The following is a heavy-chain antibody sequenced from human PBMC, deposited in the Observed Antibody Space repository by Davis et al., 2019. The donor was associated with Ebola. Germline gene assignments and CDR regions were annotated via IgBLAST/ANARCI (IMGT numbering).Heavy chain of an antibody. Sequence: PSETLSLTCTVSGGSITSRNYHWDWIRQPPGKGLEWIGSIFYSGSTYYNPSLQSQVTMSLDTSKNQLSLKVKSVTAADTAVYYCTRRGDYWGQGTLVIVSS. CDR1: GGSITSRNYH. CDR3: TRRGDY. CDR2: IFYSGST. V-gene: IGHV4-39*01. J-gene: IGHJ4*02.